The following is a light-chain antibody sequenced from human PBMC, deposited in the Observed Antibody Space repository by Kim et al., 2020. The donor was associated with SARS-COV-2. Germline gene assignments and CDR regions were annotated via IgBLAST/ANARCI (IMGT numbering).Light chain of an antibody. J-gene: IGLJ2*01. Sequence: SSELTQDPAVSVALGQTVRITCQGDSLRSYYASWYQQKPGQAPVLVIYGKNNRPSGIPDRFSGSSSGNTASLTITGAQAVDEADYYCNSRDSSGNHNVVF. CDR3: NSRDSSGNHNVV. V-gene: IGLV3-19*01. CDR1: SLRSYY. CDR2: GKN.